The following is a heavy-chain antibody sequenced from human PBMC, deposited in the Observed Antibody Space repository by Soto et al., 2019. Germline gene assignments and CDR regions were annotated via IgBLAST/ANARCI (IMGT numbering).Heavy chain of an antibody. CDR3: AGPPELTRIYYYYGMDV. V-gene: IGHV1-69*13. J-gene: IGHJ6*02. Sequence: SVKVSCEASGGTFSSYAISWVRQAPGQGLEWMGGIIPIFGTANYAQKFQGRVTITADESTSTAYMELSSLRSEDTAVYYCAGPPELTRIYYYYGMDVWGQGTTVTVSS. CDR1: GGTFSSYA. CDR2: IIPIFGTA. D-gene: IGHD1-7*01.